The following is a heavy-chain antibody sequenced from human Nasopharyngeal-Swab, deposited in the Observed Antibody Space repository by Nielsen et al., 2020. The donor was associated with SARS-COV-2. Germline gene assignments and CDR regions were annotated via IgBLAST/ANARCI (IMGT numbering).Heavy chain of an antibody. Sequence: PGKGLEWIGSIYYSGSTYYNPSLKSRVTISVDTSKNQFSLKLNSVTAADTAVYYCARCITVIQGGPYYYYFGMDVWGQGTTVTVSS. CDR2: IYYSGST. J-gene: IGHJ6*02. V-gene: IGHV4-38-2*01. CDR3: ARCITVIQGGPYYYYFGMDV. D-gene: IGHD3-10*01.